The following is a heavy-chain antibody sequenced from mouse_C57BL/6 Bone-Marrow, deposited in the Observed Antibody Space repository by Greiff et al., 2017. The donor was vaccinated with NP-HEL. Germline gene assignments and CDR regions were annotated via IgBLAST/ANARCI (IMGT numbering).Heavy chain of an antibody. D-gene: IGHD3-1*01. CDR2: IYPRSGNT. V-gene: IGHV1-81*01. J-gene: IGHJ4*01. Sequence: QVQLQQSGAELARPGASVKLSCKASGYTFTSYGISWVKQRTGQGLEWIGEIYPRSGNTYYNEKFKGKTTLTADKSSSTAYMELRSMTSEDSAVYFCARSGSRGSMDYWGQGTSVTVSS. CDR3: ARSGSRGSMDY. CDR1: GYTFTSYG.